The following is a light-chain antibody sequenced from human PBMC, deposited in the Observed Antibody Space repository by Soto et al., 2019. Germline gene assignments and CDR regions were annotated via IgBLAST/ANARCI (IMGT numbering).Light chain of an antibody. V-gene: IGKV3-20*01. CDR3: QHSSA. J-gene: IGKJ1*01. CDR1: QSIDTIY. Sequence: EIVLTQSPGTLSLSPGERATLSCRTSQSIDTIYLAWYQQKPGQAPRLLMYEISTRATGIPDRFSGSGSGTDFTLTISRLEPEDFAVYYCQHSSAFGQGTKVEI. CDR2: EIS.